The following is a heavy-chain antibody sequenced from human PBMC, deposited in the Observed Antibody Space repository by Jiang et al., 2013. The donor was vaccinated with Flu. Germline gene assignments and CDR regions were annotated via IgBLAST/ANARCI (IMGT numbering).Heavy chain of an antibody. V-gene: IGHV5-51*01. CDR2: IYPGDSDT. CDR3: ARLGYYDSSGYDVPYYFDY. D-gene: IGHD3-22*01. J-gene: IGHJ4*02. CDR1: GYSFTSYW. Sequence: GAEVKKPGESLKISCKGSGYSFTSYWIGWVRQMPGKGLEWMGIIYPGDSDTRYSPSFQGQVTISADKSISTAYLQWSSLKASDTAMYYCARLGYYDSSGYDVPYYFDYWGQGTLVTVSS.